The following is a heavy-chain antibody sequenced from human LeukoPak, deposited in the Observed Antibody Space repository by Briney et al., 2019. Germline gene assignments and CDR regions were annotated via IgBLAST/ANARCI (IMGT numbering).Heavy chain of an antibody. J-gene: IGHJ5*02. CDR1: GFTFSNYA. Sequence: GGSLRLSCSASGFTFSNYAMHWVRQPPGKGLEYVSAINSNGGSTYYVNSVKGRFTISRDNSKNTVHLQMSSLRADDTAVYYCVKDWRRASFFDPWGQGTPVTVSS. V-gene: IGHV3-64D*06. CDR3: VKDWRRASFFDP. CDR2: INSNGGST.